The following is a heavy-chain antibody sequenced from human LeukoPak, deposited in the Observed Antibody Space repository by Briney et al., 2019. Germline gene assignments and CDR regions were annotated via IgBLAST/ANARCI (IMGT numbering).Heavy chain of an antibody. CDR3: ARGPLHYYDSSGYYFYYYYMDV. CDR1: GCSISSSSYY. J-gene: IGHJ6*03. Sequence: SETLSLTCTVSGCSISSSSYYWGWIRPPPGKGLEWIGSIYHSGSTYYNPSLKSRITISVDTSKNQFSLKLSSVTAADTAVYYCARGPLHYYDSSGYYFYYYYMDVWGKGTTVTVSS. D-gene: IGHD3-22*01. V-gene: IGHV4-39*07. CDR2: IYHSGST.